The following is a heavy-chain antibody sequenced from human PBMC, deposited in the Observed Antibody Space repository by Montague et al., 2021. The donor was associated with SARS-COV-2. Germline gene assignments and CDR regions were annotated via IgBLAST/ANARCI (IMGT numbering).Heavy chain of an antibody. CDR1: GDSVSSNIAT. D-gene: IGHD2-2*01. CDR3: ARIPVGSKYYFDF. CDR2: TYYRSKWYN. V-gene: IGHV6-1*01. J-gene: IGHJ4*02. Sequence: RPISGDSVSSNIATWNWIRQSPSRGLEWLGRTYYRSKWYNDYAEXVKSRITIDPDTSKHQFSLHLNSVTPEDTAVYYCARIPVGSKYYFDFWGQGTLVTVSS.